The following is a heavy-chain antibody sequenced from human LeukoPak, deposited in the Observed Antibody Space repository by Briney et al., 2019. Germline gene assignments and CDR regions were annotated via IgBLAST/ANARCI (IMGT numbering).Heavy chain of an antibody. J-gene: IGHJ4*02. CDR2: IYYSGST. V-gene: IGHV4-39*07. CDR3: ASIGRDSSADKGVDY. Sequence: PSETLSLTCTVSGGSISSSSYYWGWIRQPPGKGLEWIGSIYYSGSTNYNPSLKSRVTISVDTSKNQFSLKLSSVTAADTAVYYCASIGRDSSADKGVDYWGQGTLVTVSS. D-gene: IGHD3-22*01. CDR1: GGSISSSSYY.